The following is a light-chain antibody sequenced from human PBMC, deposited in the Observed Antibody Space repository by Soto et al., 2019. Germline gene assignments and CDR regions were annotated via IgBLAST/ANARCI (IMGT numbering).Light chain of an antibody. CDR3: ATWDDGLSGVL. Sequence: QSVLTQPPSASGTPGQRVSITCSGSNSNIGSNSVHWYQQVPGMAPKLLVYKSDQRPSGVPDRFSGSKSVTSASLVISGLRAEDEAEYYCATWDDGLSGVLFGGGTKLTVL. CDR1: NSNIGSNS. V-gene: IGLV1-47*01. J-gene: IGLJ2*01. CDR2: KSD.